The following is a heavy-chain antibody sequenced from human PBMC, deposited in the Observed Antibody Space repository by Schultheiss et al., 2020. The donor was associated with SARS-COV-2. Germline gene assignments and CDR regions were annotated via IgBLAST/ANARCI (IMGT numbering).Heavy chain of an antibody. CDR1: GGSISSGGYY. CDR2: IYHSGST. J-gene: IGHJ5*02. V-gene: IGHV4-39*01. CDR3: ARHHRDPRFDP. Sequence: SETLSLTCTVSGGSISSGGYYWSWIRQPPGKGLEWIGSIYHSGSTYYNPSLKSRVTISVDTSKNQFSLKLSSVTAADTAVYYCARHHRDPRFDPWGQGNLVTVSS.